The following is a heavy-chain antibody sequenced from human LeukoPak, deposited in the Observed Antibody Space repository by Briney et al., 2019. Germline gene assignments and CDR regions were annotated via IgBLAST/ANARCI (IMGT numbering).Heavy chain of an antibody. V-gene: IGHV4-34*01. CDR1: GGSFSGYY. J-gene: IGHJ5*02. D-gene: IGHD3-22*01. CDR2: INHSGST. Sequence: SETLSLTCAVYGGSFSGYYWSWIRQPPRKGLEWIGEINHSGSTNYNPSLKSRVTISVDTSKNQFSLKLSSVTAADTAVYYCASAPGDYDSSGYPNWFDPWGQGTLVTVSS. CDR3: ASAPGDYDSSGYPNWFDP.